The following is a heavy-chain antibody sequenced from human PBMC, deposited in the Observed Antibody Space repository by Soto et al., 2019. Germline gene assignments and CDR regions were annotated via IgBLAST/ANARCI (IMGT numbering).Heavy chain of an antibody. V-gene: IGHV1-8*01. CDR3: AKRRVGYSYGEIFDY. J-gene: IGHJ4*02. CDR1: GYTFTSYD. CDR2: MNPNSGNT. D-gene: IGHD5-18*01. Sequence: ASVKVSCKASGYTFTSYDINWVRQATGQGLEWMGWMNPNSGNTGYAQKFQGRVTMTRNTSISTAYMELNSLRAEDTAVYYCAKRRVGYSYGEIFDYWGQGTLVTVSS.